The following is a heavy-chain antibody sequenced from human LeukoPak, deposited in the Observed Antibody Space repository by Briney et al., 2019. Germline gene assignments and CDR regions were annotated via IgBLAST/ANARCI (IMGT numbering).Heavy chain of an antibody. CDR1: GGSISSYY. CDR2: IYYSGST. CDR3: ARETSQKGAHYMDV. D-gene: IGHD3-16*01. Sequence: SETLSLTCTVSGGSISSYYWSWIRQPPGKGLEWIGYIYYSGSTNYNPSLKSRVTISVHTSKNQFSLRLSSVTAADTAVYYCARETSQKGAHYMDVWGKGTTVTISS. J-gene: IGHJ6*03. V-gene: IGHV4-59*01.